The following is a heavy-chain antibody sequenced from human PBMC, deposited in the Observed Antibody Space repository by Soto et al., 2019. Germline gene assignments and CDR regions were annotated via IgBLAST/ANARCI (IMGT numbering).Heavy chain of an antibody. Sequence: SETLSLTCTVSGGSISSYYWSWIRQPPGKGLEWIGYIYYRGSTNYNPSLKSRVTKSVDTSKNQLSLKLNSVTAADTTEYYCARAWSDSSGYYSDDAFDIWGQGTMVT. CDR2: IYYRGST. CDR1: GGSISSYY. CDR3: ARAWSDSSGYYSDDAFDI. D-gene: IGHD3-22*01. J-gene: IGHJ3*02. V-gene: IGHV4-59*01.